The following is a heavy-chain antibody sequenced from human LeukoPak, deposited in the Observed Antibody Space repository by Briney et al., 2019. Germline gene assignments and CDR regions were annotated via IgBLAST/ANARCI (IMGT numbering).Heavy chain of an antibody. D-gene: IGHD3-22*01. CDR2: ISSTGSRI. Sequence: PGGSLRLSCAASRFSFSLYNMNWVRQAPGKGLEWVSYISSTGSRIYYADSVKGRFTISRDNAKNLLYLQMSSLRDEDTAVYYCARDGGALSYYYDSSGYYIDYWGQGTLVTVSS. CDR1: RFSFSLYN. J-gene: IGHJ4*02. CDR3: ARDGGALSYYYDSSGYYIDY. V-gene: IGHV3-48*02.